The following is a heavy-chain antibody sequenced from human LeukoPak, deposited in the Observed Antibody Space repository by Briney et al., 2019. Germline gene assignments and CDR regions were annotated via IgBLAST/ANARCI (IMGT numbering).Heavy chain of an antibody. Sequence: QPGRSLRLSCAASGFTFDDYAMHWVRQAPGKGLEWVSLISGDGGSTYYADSVKGRFTTSRDNSKNSLYLQMNSLRTEDTALYYCARTPFSGWPFDYWGQGTLVTVSS. J-gene: IGHJ4*02. V-gene: IGHV3-43*02. D-gene: IGHD6-19*01. CDR2: ISGDGGST. CDR1: GFTFDDYA. CDR3: ARTPFSGWPFDY.